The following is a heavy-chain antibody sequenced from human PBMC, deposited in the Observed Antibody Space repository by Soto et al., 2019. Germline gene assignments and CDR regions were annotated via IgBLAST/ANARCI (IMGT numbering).Heavy chain of an antibody. Sequence: QITLNESGPTVVKPAETLTLTCTFSGFSLTTSGVGVGWIRQSPGKAPEWLALIYWDDDKRYSASLKRRLTITKDTSKNQVVLTMASAEPADTATYYCAHRILRTVFLLVTPTAIYFDFWGQGTPVDVSS. CDR2: IYWDDDK. D-gene: IGHD5-18*01. J-gene: IGHJ4*02. V-gene: IGHV2-5*02. CDR3: AHRILRTVFLLVTPTAIYFDF. CDR1: GFSLTTSGVG.